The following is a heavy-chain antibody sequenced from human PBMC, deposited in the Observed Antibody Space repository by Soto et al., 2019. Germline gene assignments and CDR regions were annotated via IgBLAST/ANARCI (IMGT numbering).Heavy chain of an antibody. D-gene: IGHD3-10*01. CDR1: GYFTTYC. CDR3: ARHXGYYGSGSYHRGGWFDP. Sequence: GESLKISCTDSGYFTTYCIGWVRQMPGKGLEWMGVICPADSDTRYSPSFQGQVTISVDKSIKTAYLQWSSLKASDTAMYYCARHXGYYGSGSYHRGGWFDPWGQGTLVTVSS. V-gene: IGHV5-51*01. CDR2: ICPADSDT. J-gene: IGHJ5*02.